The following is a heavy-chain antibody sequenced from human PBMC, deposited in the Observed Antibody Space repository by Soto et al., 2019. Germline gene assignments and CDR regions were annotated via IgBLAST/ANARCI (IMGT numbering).Heavy chain of an antibody. CDR3: AREGVDTYYYYYYMDV. D-gene: IGHD5-18*01. J-gene: IGHJ6*03. CDR1: GYTFTSYA. V-gene: IGHV1-3*01. CDR2: INAGNGNT. Sequence: ASVKVSCKASGYTFTSYAMHWVRQAPGQRLEWMGWINAGNGNTKYSQKFQGRVTITRDTSASTAYMELSSLRSEDTAVYYCAREGVDTYYYYYYMDVWGKGTTVTVSS.